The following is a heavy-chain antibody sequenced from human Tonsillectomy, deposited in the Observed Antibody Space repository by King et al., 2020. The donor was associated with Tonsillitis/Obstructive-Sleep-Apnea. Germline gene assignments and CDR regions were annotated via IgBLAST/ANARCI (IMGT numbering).Heavy chain of an antibody. CDR3: NTNGQYCSSTSCYHFDY. CDR1: GFTFSNAW. V-gene: IGHV3-15*07. CDR2: IKSKTDGGTT. J-gene: IGHJ4*02. Sequence: EVQLVESGGGLVKPGGSLRLSCAASGFTFSNAWMNWVRQAPGKGLEWVGRIKSKTDGGTTDYAAPVKGRFTISRDDSKNTMYLQMNSLKTEDTAVYYCNTNGQYCSSTSCYHFDYWGXGTLVTVSS. D-gene: IGHD2-2*01.